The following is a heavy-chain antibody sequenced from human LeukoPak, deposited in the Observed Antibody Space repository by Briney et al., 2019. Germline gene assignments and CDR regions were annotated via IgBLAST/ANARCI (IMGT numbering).Heavy chain of an antibody. V-gene: IGHV3-30*18. CDR1: GFTFSTYG. CDR3: AKPYYESSGYLPHFDY. CDR2: ISYDGSNK. J-gene: IGHJ4*02. Sequence: GGSLRLSCAASGFTFSTYGMHWVRQAPGKGLEWVAVISYDGSNKYCADSVKGRFTISRDDSKNTLYLQMNSLRAEDTDVYYCAKPYYESSGYLPHFDYWGQGTLVTVSS. D-gene: IGHD3-22*01.